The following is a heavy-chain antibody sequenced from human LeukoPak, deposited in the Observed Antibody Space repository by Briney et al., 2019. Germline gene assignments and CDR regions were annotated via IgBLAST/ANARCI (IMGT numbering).Heavy chain of an antibody. V-gene: IGHV3-23*01. Sequence: GGSLTLSRAPSGLPFSIYGMGYARHPRGEGLEWCTGISGSGRTTDYADSVKGRFTISRHNSKNTLYLQMSNLRAEDTAVYVCARSAARRRYYDAMDVWGQGTTVTVCS. D-gene: IGHD6-6*01. CDR1: GLPFSIYG. J-gene: IGHJ6*02. CDR3: ARSAARRRYYDAMDV. CDR2: ISGSGRTT.